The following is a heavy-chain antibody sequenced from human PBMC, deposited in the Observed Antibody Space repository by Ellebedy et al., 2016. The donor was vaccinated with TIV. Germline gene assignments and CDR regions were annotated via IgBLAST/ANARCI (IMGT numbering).Heavy chain of an antibody. J-gene: IGHJ3*02. V-gene: IGHV3-48*02. CDR3: ATLNDGFDI. CDR1: GFTFTTYS. CDR2: IGTTSSTI. Sequence: GGSLRFSCAASGFTFTTYSMNWIRQAPGKGLEWVSYIGTTSSTIYYADSVKGRFTISRDNAQSSLYLQMNSLRDEDTAVYYCATLNDGFDIWGQGTMVTVSS.